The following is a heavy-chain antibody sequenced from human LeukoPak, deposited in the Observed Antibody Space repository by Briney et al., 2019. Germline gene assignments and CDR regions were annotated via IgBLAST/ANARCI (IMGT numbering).Heavy chain of an antibody. D-gene: IGHD3-22*01. Sequence: GGSLRLSCTASRFTFGDYAISWVRQAPGAGLEWVGFIRSKAYGETTEYAASVKGRFTISRDDSKSIAYLQMNSLKTEDTAVYYCTRGRYYDSSGYYPFDYWGQGTLVTVSS. V-gene: IGHV3-49*04. CDR2: IRSKAYGETT. CDR3: TRGRYYDSSGYYPFDY. J-gene: IGHJ4*02. CDR1: RFTFGDYA.